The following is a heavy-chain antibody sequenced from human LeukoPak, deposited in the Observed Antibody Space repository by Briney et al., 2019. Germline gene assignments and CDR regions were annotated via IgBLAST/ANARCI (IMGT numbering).Heavy chain of an antibody. CDR3: ARHSGSGSSPQDY. CDR1: GGSISSYY. Sequence: PSETLSLTCTVPGGSISSYYWSWIRQPPGKGLEWIGYIYYSGSTNYKPSLKSRVPISVATSKNQFSLKLSSVTAADTAVYYCARHSGSGSSPQDYWGQGTLVTVSS. V-gene: IGHV4-59*08. D-gene: IGHD3-10*01. CDR2: IYYSGST. J-gene: IGHJ4*02.